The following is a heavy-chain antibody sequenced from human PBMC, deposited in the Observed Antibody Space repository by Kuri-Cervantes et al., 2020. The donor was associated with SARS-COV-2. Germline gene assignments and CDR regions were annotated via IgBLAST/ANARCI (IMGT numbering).Heavy chain of an antibody. CDR1: GFTFSSYA. CDR2: ISYDGSNK. D-gene: IGHD1-26*01. Sequence: GESLKISCAASGFTFSSYATHWVRQAPGKGLEWVAVISYDGSNKYYADSVKGRFTISRDNSKNTLYLQMNSLRAEDTAVYYCARGMGAGATSWSFDYWGQGTLVTVSS. J-gene: IGHJ4*02. V-gene: IGHV3-30-3*01. CDR3: ARGMGAGATSWSFDY.